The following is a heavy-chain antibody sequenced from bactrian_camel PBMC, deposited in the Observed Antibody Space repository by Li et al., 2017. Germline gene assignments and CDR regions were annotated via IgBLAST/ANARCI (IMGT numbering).Heavy chain of an antibody. J-gene: IGHJ4*01. V-gene: IGHV3S53*01. CDR2: IAWTGLT. CDR1: GYTYSSYC. CDR3: AASRGYGLSTPTRDPARYDY. D-gene: IGHD3*01. Sequence: HVQLVESGGGSVQTGESLRLSCAASGYTYSSYCMGWFRQVSGKEREVVAAIAWTGLTSYADSVKGRFTISKDNTKNTLYLQMNTLQPEDTAMYYCAASRGYGLSTPTRDPARYDYWGQGTQVTVS.